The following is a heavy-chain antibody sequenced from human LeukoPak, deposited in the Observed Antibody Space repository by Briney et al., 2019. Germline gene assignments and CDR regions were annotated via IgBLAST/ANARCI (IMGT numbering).Heavy chain of an antibody. CDR1: GFSFSRYW. V-gene: IGHV3-7*01. J-gene: IGHJ3*02. CDR3: AVGDTFDI. Sequence: GGSLRLSCAASGFSFSRYWMSWVRQAPGKGLEWVANIKQDGSEKYYVDSVKGRFTISRDNAKNSLFLQMNSLRAEDTAVYYCAVGDTFDIWGQGTMVTVSS. D-gene: IGHD2-15*01. CDR2: IKQDGSEK.